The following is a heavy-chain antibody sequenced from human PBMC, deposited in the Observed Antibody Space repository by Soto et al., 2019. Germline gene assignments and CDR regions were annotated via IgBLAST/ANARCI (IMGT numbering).Heavy chain of an antibody. J-gene: IGHJ1*01. Sequence: QVQLVESGGGVVQPGRSLRLSCAASGFTFSSHGMHWVRQAPGKGLERVAVISFGGSNKYYADSVKGRFTISRDNPKNTLDLQMNSLTVEDTAVYYCANGDSSGYEYFQHWREGTLVTVAS. CDR1: GFTFSSHG. CDR3: ANGDSSGYEYFQH. D-gene: IGHD3-22*01. CDR2: ISFGGSNK. V-gene: IGHV3-30*18.